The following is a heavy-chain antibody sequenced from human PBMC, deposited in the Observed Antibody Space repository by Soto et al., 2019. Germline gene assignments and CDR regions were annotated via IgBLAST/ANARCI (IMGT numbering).Heavy chain of an antibody. J-gene: IGHJ4*02. CDR1: GGSCSGYH. Sequence: SETLSLTCAVYGGSCSGYHWSWIRQPPGKGLEWIAEINHSGRTNYNPSIKSRVTISVDTSKNQFSLKLSSVTAADTAVYYCRAQNYDILTGLGDYWGQGTLVTVSS. D-gene: IGHD3-9*01. CDR2: INHSGRT. V-gene: IGHV4-34*01. CDR3: RAQNYDILTGLGDY.